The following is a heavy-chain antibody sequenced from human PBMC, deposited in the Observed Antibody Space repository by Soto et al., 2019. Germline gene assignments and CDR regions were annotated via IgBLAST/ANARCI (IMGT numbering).Heavy chain of an antibody. V-gene: IGHV1-69*01. D-gene: IGHD6-13*01. CDR3: ASSRSSWYTAFAY. Sequence: QVQLVQSGAEVKKPGSSVKVSCKASGGTFSSYAISWVRQAPGQGLEWMGGIIPICGTANYEQKFQGRVTITADESTSPAYMELSSLRSEDTAVYYCASSRSSWYTAFAYWGQGTLVTVSS. J-gene: IGHJ4*02. CDR2: IIPICGTA. CDR1: GGTFSSYA.